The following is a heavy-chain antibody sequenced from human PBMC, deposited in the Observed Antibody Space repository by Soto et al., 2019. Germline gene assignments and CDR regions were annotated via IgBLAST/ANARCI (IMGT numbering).Heavy chain of an antibody. CDR3: ARRRWPSSSLDY. CDR1: GGSISSSSYY. J-gene: IGHJ4*02. CDR2: IYYSGST. Sequence: QLQLQESGPGLVKPSETLSLTCTVSGGSISSSSYYWGWIRQPPGKGLEWIGSIYYSGSTYYNPSLTSPVTISVYTSKNQFSLKLSSVTAADTAVYYCARRRWPSSSLDYWGQGTLVTVSS. V-gene: IGHV4-39*01. D-gene: IGHD6-6*01.